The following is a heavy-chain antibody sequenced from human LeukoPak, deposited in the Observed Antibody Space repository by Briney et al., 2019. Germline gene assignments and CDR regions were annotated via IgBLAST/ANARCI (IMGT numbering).Heavy chain of an antibody. D-gene: IGHD4-17*01. CDR2: IYHSGST. CDR3: ARTPRTVTTRVFDY. V-gene: IGHV4-38-2*01. Sequence: PSETLSLTCAVSGYSISSGYYWGWIRQPPGKGLEWIGSIYHSGSTYYNPSLKSRVTISVDTSKNQFSLKLSSVTAADTAVYYCARTPRTVTTRVFDYWGQGTLVTVSS. CDR1: GYSISSGYY. J-gene: IGHJ4*02.